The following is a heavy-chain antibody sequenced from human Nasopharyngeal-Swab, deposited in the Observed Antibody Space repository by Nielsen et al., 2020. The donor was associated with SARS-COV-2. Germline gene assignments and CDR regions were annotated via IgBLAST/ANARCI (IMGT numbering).Heavy chain of an antibody. J-gene: IGHJ6*02. CDR1: GYTFTSYG. CDR3: ARDRIIQPQYYYYYGMDV. CDR2: ISAYNGNT. D-gene: IGHD3-3*01. Sequence: ASVKVSCKASGYTFTSYGINWVRQAPGQGLEWMGWISAYNGNTNYAQKFQGRVTMTTDTSTSTADMELRSLRSDDTAVYYCARDRIIQPQYYYYYGMDVWGQGTTVTVSS. V-gene: IGHV1-18*01.